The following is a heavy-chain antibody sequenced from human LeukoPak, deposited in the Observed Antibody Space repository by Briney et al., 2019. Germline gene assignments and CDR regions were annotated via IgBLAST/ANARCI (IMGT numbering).Heavy chain of an antibody. CDR3: ARHKAYGSGTYSPYYFDY. Sequence: PSETLSLTCPVSGGSISSSTYYWGWIRQPPGKGLEWSGTINYSGSTYYNPSLKSRVTISVDTSKNQFSLKLSSVTAADTAVYYCARHKAYGSGTYSPYYFDYWGQGTLVTVSS. J-gene: IGHJ4*02. D-gene: IGHD3-10*01. CDR1: GGSISSSTYY. CDR2: INYSGST. V-gene: IGHV4-39*01.